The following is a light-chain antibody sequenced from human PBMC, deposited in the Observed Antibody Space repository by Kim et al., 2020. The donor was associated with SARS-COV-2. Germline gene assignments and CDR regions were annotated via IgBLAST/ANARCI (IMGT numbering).Light chain of an antibody. J-gene: IGLJ2*01. V-gene: IGLV3-21*04. Sequence: SYELTQPPSVSVAPGKTAMIPCGGNNIETKSVHWYQQKPGQAPVLVVFFASDRPSGIPERFSGSISGNTATLTISRVEAGAEADYYCQVWRSSSGHVVFG. CDR3: QVWRSSSGHVV. CDR2: FAS. CDR1: NIETKS.